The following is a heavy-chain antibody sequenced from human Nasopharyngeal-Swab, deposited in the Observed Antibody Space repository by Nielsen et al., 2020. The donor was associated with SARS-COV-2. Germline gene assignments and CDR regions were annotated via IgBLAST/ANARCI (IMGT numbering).Heavy chain of an antibody. D-gene: IGHD4-17*01. Sequence: WVRHAPGQVREWMGIINPSGGSTSYAQKFQGRVTITRDTSASTAYMELSSLRSEDTAVYYCARGSTVSHAYYYYGMDVWGQGTTVTVSS. CDR2: INPSGGST. V-gene: IGHV1-46*01. CDR3: ARGSTVSHAYYYYGMDV. J-gene: IGHJ6*02.